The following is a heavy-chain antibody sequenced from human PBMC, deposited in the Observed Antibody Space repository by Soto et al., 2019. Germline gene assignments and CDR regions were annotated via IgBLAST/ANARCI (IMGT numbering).Heavy chain of an antibody. CDR1: GFTFSSYS. J-gene: IGHJ4*02. CDR2: ISSSSSYI. V-gene: IGHV3-21*04. Sequence: PGGSLRLSCAASGFTFSSYSMNWVRQAPGKGLEWVSSISSSSSYIYYADSVKGRFTISRDNSKNTLYLQMNSLRAEDTAVYYSAKFPGYYYDSTGYHFDYWGQGTLVTVSS. CDR3: AKFPGYYYDSTGYHFDY. D-gene: IGHD3-22*01.